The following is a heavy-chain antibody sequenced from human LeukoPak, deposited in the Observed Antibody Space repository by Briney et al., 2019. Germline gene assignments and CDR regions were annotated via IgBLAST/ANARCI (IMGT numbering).Heavy chain of an antibody. J-gene: IGHJ3*02. CDR1: GYSISTGYY. CDR2: FYHSVST. Sequence: SETLSLTCTVSGYSISTGYYWDWIRQPPGKGLEWIGTFYHSVSTYYNPSLKTRVTISVDTSKNQFFLKLSSVTAADTAVYYCARVTQQQLTDAFNIWGQGTMVTVSS. V-gene: IGHV4-38-2*02. D-gene: IGHD6-13*01. CDR3: ARVTQQQLTDAFNI.